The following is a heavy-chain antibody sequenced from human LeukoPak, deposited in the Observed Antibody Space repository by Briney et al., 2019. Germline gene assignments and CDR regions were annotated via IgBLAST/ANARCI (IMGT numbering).Heavy chain of an antibody. V-gene: IGHV3-74*01. CDR2: INTDGSST. J-gene: IGHJ3*01. D-gene: IGHD3-10*01. Sequence: SLRLSCAASGFTFSSFWMHWVRQAPGKGLVWVSRINTDGSSTDYADSVKGRFTISRDNAKNTLYLQMNSLRAEDTAVYYCARKGNAFDVWGQGTMVTVSS. CDR1: GFTFSSFW. CDR3: ARKGNAFDV.